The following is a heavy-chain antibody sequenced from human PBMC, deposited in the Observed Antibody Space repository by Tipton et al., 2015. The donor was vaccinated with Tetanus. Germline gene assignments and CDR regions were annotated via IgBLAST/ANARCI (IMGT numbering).Heavy chain of an antibody. D-gene: IGHD6-19*01. Sequence: GLVKPSETLSLTCAVYGGSFSGYYWNWIRQPPGKGLEWIGEINYSGTTNYNPSLKSRVTMSVDTSKNQFSLQLSSMTAADTAVYYCARGSKGSTAWFPDHYGMDVWGQGTTVTVSS. J-gene: IGHJ6*02. CDR1: GGSFSGYY. CDR2: INYSGTT. V-gene: IGHV4-34*01. CDR3: ARGSKGSTAWFPDHYGMDV.